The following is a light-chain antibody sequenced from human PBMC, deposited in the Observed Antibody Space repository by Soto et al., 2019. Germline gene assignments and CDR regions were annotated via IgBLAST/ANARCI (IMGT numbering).Light chain of an antibody. J-gene: IGLJ1*01. CDR3: SSFTSASTRI. CDR1: GSDIGPFNF. CDR2: GVT. Sequence: QSALTQPASVSGSPGQSISIPCTGTGSDIGPFNFVSWYQQHPGKAPKVFIYGVTNRPSGVDYRFSGSKSGNTASLIISGLRPEDEADYYCSSFTSASTRIFGTGTKLTVL. V-gene: IGLV2-14*03.